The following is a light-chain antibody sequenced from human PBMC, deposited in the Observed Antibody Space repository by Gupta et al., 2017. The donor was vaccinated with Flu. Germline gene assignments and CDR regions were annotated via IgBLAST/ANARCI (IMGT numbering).Light chain of an antibody. Sequence: FVLTQFPATVSLSPGEIATVSCSASLNIQNYLAWYQQRRGQAPRLLIHDASARATGVPGRCSASGSGTDFSLIISSLEPEDFAVYYCQQRRDWPLTFGGGTNVEI. CDR3: QQRRDWPLT. V-gene: IGKV3-11*01. J-gene: IGKJ4*01. CDR1: LNIQNY. CDR2: DAS.